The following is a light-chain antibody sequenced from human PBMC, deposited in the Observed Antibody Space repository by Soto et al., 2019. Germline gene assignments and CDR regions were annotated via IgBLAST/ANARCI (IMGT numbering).Light chain of an antibody. V-gene: IGKV1-39*01. J-gene: IGKJ1*01. CDR1: QSISKD. CDR3: PQSYSTPWT. Sequence: IQMAQSPSSLSASVSYRVTLTCRASQSISKDLNWYQQKPGEAPILLIYDASTLQRGVPSRFSGAVSGTDFTLTITNLQQEDFATYFCPQSYSTPWTFGLGTKVYIK. CDR2: DAS.